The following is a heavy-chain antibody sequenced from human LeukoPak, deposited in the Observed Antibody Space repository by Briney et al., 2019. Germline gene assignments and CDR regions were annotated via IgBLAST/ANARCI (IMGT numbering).Heavy chain of an antibody. Sequence: ASETLSLTCAVYGGSFSGYYWSWIRQPPGKGLEWIGEINHSGSTNYNPSLKGRVTISVDTSKNQFSLKLSSVTAADTAVYYCASGYDYISYFDYWGQGTLVTVSS. CDR1: GGSFSGYY. V-gene: IGHV4-34*01. CDR3: ASGYDYISYFDY. J-gene: IGHJ4*02. D-gene: IGHD5-12*01. CDR2: INHSGST.